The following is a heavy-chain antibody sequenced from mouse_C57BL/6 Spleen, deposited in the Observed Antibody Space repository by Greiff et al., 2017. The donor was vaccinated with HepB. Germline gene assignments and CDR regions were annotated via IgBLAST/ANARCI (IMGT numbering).Heavy chain of an antibody. V-gene: IGHV1-22*01. CDR3: ARRKLGRDYFDY. J-gene: IGHJ2*01. CDR2: INPNNGGT. CDR1: GYTFTDYN. Sequence: EVQLQQSGPELVKPGASVKMSCKASGYTFTDYNMHWVKQSHGKSLEWIGYINPNNGGTSYNQKFKGKATLTVNKSSSTAYMELRSLTSEDSAVYYCARRKLGRDYFDYWGQGTTLTVSS.